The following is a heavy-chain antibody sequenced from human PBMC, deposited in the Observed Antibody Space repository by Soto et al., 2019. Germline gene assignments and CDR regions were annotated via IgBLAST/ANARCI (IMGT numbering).Heavy chain of an antibody. Sequence: QVQLVQSGAEVKKPGASVKVSCKASGYTFSNYGISWVRQAPGQGLEWMGWISAYNGNTKYAQKLQGRVTMTTDTATSPAYMEPRGLRSDHTAVYYCASNSPPVGYWGQGTLVTVSS. CDR2: ISAYNGNT. J-gene: IGHJ4*02. CDR3: ASNSPPVGY. V-gene: IGHV1-18*01. CDR1: GYTFSNYG.